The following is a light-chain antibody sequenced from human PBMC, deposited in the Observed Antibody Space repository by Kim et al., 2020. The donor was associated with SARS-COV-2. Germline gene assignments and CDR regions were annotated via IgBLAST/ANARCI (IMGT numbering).Light chain of an antibody. CDR2: DTS. J-gene: IGKJ4*01. CDR3: QQYDSLPLT. V-gene: IGKV1-33*01. Sequence: DIQMTQSPSSLSASVGDRLTITCQASQDITNSLNWYQQKSGKAPKLLIYDTSNLEAGVPSRFSGSGFGTDFTFTISSLQPEDIATCYCQQYDSLPLTFGGGTKVDIK. CDR1: QDITNS.